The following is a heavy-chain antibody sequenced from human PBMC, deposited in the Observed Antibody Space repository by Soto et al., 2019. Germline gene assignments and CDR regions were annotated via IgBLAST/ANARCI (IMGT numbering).Heavy chain of an antibody. V-gene: IGHV1-18*01. J-gene: IGHJ4*02. D-gene: IGHD2-15*01. CDR2: VSAYNGNT. CDR1: GYTFTSYG. CDR3: VVAAQPYYFDY. Sequence: QVQLVQSGAEVKKPGASVKVSCKASGYTFTSYGISWVRQAPGHGLEWMGWVSAYNGNTNYAQKLQGRVTMTTDTSTSTAYIALRRLRSDDTAVSYCVVAAQPYYFDYWGQGTLVTVSS.